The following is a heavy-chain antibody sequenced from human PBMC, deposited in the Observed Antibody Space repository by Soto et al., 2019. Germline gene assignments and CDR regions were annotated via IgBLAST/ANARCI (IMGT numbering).Heavy chain of an antibody. CDR2: INHSGST. CDR1: GGSFSGYY. V-gene: IGHV4-34*01. Sequence: SETLSLTCAVYGGSFSGYYWSWIRQPPGKGLEWIGEINHSGSTNYNPSLKSRVTISVDTSKNQFSLKLSSVTAADTAVYYCARFPSPSIAAASPSPDEYYYYGMDVWGQGTTVTVSS. J-gene: IGHJ6*02. D-gene: IGHD6-13*01. CDR3: ARFPSPSIAAASPSPDEYYYYGMDV.